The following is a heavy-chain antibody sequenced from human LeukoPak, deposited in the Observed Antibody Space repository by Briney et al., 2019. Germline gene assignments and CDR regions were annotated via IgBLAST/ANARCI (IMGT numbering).Heavy chain of an antibody. CDR3: ARGPSSGGVIIRKLRCFDY. Sequence: SQTLSLTCAISGDSVSSNSAAWNWIRQSPWRGLEWLGRTYYRSKWYNDYAVSVKSRITINPDTSKNQFPLQLNSVTPEDTAVYYCARGPSSGGVIIRKLRCFDYWGQGTLVTVSS. D-gene: IGHD3-10*01. J-gene: IGHJ4*02. CDR2: TYYRSKWYN. CDR1: GDSVSSNSAA. V-gene: IGHV6-1*01.